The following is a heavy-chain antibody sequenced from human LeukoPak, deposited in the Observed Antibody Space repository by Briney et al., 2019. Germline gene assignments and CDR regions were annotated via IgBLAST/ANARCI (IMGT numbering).Heavy chain of an antibody. D-gene: IGHD2-15*01. CDR2: ISGSGGST. V-gene: IGHV3-23*01. J-gene: IGHJ6*02. CDR3: AKDLVEAALKRPYYGMDV. CDR1: GFTFSSYD. Sequence: WGSLRLSCAASGFTFSSYDMSWVRQAPGKGLEWVSAISGSGGSTYYADSVKGRFTISRDNSKNTLYPQMDSLRAEATAVYYCAKDLVEAALKRPYYGMDVWGQGPTVTVSS.